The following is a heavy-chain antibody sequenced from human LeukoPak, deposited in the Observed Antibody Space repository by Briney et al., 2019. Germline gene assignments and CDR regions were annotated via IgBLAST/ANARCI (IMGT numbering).Heavy chain of an antibody. V-gene: IGHV3-21*01. CDR2: ISSSSSYI. J-gene: IGHJ4*02. Sequence: PGGSLRLSCAASGFTFSSYSMNWVRQAPGKGLEWVSSISSSSSYIYYADSVKGRFAISRDNAKNSLYLQMNSLRAEDTAVYYCARAANRYCRGGSCYGYWGQGTLVTVSS. CDR1: GFTFSSYS. D-gene: IGHD2-15*01. CDR3: ARAANRYCRGGSCYGY.